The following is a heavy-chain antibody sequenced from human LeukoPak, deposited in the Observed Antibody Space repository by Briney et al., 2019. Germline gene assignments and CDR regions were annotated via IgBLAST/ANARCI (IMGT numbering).Heavy chain of an antibody. CDR1: GFTLSSYA. D-gene: IGHD5-12*01. CDR2: ISGSGGST. Sequence: AGGSLRLSCAASGFTLSSYAMSWVRQAPGKGLEWVSAISGSGGSTYYADSVKGRFTISRDNSKNTLYLQMNSLRAEDTAVYYCAKWGLRSGNAYFDYWGQGTLVTVSS. J-gene: IGHJ4*02. CDR3: AKWGLRSGNAYFDY. V-gene: IGHV3-23*01.